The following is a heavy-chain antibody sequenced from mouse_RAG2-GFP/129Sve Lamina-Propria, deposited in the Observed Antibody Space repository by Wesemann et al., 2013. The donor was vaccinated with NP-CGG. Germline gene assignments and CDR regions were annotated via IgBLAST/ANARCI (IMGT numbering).Heavy chain of an antibody. CDR3: ARGYSNYEGWYFDV. J-gene: IGHJ1*01. D-gene: IGHD2-5*01. CDR1: GYTFTDYE. V-gene: IGHV1-15*01. CDR2: IDPETGGT. Sequence: GASVTLSCKASGYTFTDYEMHWVKQTPVHGLEWIGAIDPETGGTAYNQKFKGKAILTADKSSSTAYMQLSSLTSEDSAVYFCARGYSNYEGWYFDVWGAGTTVTVSS.